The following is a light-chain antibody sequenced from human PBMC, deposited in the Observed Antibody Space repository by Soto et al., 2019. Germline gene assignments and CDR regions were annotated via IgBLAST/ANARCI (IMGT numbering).Light chain of an antibody. CDR1: SSDVGRYDY. CDR2: EVS. J-gene: IGLJ1*01. Sequence: QSALTQPASVSGSPGQSITISCTGTSSDVGRYDYVSWYQQYPGKAPKLMIYEVSNRPSGVSDRFSGSKSGNTASLTISGLQAEDEADYYCSSXXXGXXXVFGTGTXXT. CDR3: SSXXXGXXXV. V-gene: IGLV2-14*01.